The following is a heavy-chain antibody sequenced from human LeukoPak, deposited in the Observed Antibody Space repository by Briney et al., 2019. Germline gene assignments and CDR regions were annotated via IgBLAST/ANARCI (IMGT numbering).Heavy chain of an antibody. CDR2: IERNRSET. CDR1: VFTLRIYC. CDR3: ARVRSWVAVAGHLDC. Sequence: PGRSLSLSCAVSVFTLRIYCTTCVPHAPRRGPECVSNIERNRSETYYVDSVKVPSTISKDNATISLYLQMNSVRAGDTAVYYCARVRSWVAVAGHLDCWGQGALVTASS. V-gene: IGHV3-7*01. J-gene: IGHJ4*02. D-gene: IGHD6-19*01.